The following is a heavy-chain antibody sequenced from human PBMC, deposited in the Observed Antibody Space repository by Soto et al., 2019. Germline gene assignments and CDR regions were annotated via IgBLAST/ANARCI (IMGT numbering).Heavy chain of an antibody. J-gene: IGHJ4*02. CDR2: IYYSGST. V-gene: IGHV4-31*03. CDR1: GGSISSGGYY. CDR3: ARGNRLFGGLPTENEDY. D-gene: IGHD3-10*02. Sequence: QVQLQESGPGLVKPSQTLSLTCTVSGGSISSGGYYWSWIRQHPGKGLEWIGYIYYSGSTYYNPSLKSRFTISVDTSKNQFSLKLSSVTAADTAVYYCARGNRLFGGLPTENEDYWGQGTLVTVSS.